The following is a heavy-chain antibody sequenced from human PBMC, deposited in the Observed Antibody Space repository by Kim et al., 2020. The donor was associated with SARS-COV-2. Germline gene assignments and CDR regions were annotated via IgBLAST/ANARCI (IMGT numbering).Heavy chain of an antibody. CDR1: GGSISSSSYY. CDR3: ARTPPDIVVVPAANDY. CDR2: IYYSGST. J-gene: IGHJ4*02. D-gene: IGHD2-2*01. Sequence: SETLSLTCTVSGGSISSSSYYWGWIRQPPGKGLEWIGSIYYSGSTYYNPSLKSRVTISVDTSKNQFSLKLSSVTAADTAVYYCARTPPDIVVVPAANDYWGQGTLVTVSS. V-gene: IGHV4-39*01.